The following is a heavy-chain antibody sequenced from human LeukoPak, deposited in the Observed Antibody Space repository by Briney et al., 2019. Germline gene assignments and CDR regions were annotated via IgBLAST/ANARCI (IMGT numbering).Heavy chain of an antibody. D-gene: IGHD2/OR15-2a*01. Sequence: GESLKISCEGAGHIFSDYWIGWVRQVPGKGLEWLGIIYPSDSDTRYSPSFQGQVTISVDKSINTAYLQWSSLKASDSAMYYCARAGYSNRWDGVDYWGQGTLVTVSS. CDR2: IYPSDSDT. CDR3: ARAGYSNRWDGVDY. V-gene: IGHV5-51*01. CDR1: GHIFSDYW. J-gene: IGHJ4*02.